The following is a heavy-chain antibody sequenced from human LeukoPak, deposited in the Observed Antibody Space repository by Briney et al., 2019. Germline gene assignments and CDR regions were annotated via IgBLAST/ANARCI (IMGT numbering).Heavy chain of an antibody. V-gene: IGHV3-33*01. Sequence: GSSLRLSCAASGFAFSHFGMYWVRQAPGKGLEWLAVIWYDGNVKYYADSVKGRFTISRDNSENTLSLQMDRLRVEDTAVYYCARVLAARPFDYWGQGTLVTVSS. CDR1: GFAFSHFG. D-gene: IGHD6-6*01. CDR2: IWYDGNVK. CDR3: ARVLAARPFDY. J-gene: IGHJ4*02.